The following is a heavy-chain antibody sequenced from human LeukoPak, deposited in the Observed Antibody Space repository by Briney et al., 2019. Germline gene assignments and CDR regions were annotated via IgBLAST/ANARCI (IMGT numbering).Heavy chain of an antibody. D-gene: IGHD2-2*01. J-gene: IGHJ4*02. Sequence: GGSLRLSCAASGFTFSSYAMSWVRQAPGKGLEWVSIISDNGGSTYYADSVKGRFTISRDNSKNMLYLQMNSLRAEDTAVYSCVKLGCGGTRCYVNYWGQGTLVTVSS. CDR1: GFTFSSYA. V-gene: IGHV3-23*01. CDR3: VKLGCGGTRCYVNY. CDR2: ISDNGGST.